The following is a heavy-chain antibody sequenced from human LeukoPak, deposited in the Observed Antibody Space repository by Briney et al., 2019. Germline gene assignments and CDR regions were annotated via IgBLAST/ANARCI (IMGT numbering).Heavy chain of an antibody. V-gene: IGHV3-21*06. Sequence: PGGSLRLSCAVSGFIFSSYSMTWVRQAPGQGLEWVSSITSRSTATYYADSVKGRFTISRDDVKNTLDLQMNSLRAEDTAVYFCARDPSGWHAEDDYWGQGTLVTVSS. CDR3: ARDPSGWHAEDDY. CDR1: GFIFSSYS. D-gene: IGHD6-25*01. CDR2: ITSRSTAT. J-gene: IGHJ4*02.